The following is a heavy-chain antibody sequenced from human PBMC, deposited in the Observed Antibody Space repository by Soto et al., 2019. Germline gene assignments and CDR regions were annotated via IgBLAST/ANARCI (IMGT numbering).Heavy chain of an antibody. D-gene: IGHD6-6*01. J-gene: IGHJ4*02. CDR1: GGAFSSTYA. CDR3: ATIVDSSTSSSAY. V-gene: IGHV1-69*01. Sequence: QVQLVQSGAEVKKPGSSVKVSCKASGGAFSSTYAINWVRQAPGQGLEWLGGIIPIFGAANYAQKFQGRVTITADESTSTAYMELSSLRSEDTAVYHCATIVDSSTSSSAYWGQGTLVTVSS. CDR2: IIPIFGAA.